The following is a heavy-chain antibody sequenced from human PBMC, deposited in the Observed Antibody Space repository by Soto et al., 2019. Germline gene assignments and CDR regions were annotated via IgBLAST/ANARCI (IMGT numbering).Heavy chain of an antibody. CDR1: GFVFTDSS. J-gene: IGHJ4*02. CDR3: TRLISAAQDY. Sequence: VLLVESGGGLVQPGGSLKLSCAASGFVFTDSSIHWVRQASGKGLEWVGRIRDRAYSYATAYAASVKGRFTISRDDSSNTAYLQMNSLKTEDTAIYYCTRLISAAQDYWGQGTLVTVSS. D-gene: IGHD3-10*01. V-gene: IGHV3-73*01. CDR2: IRDRAYSYAT.